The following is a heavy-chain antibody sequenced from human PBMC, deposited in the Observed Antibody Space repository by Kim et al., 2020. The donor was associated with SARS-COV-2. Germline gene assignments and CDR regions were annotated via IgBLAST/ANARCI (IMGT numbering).Heavy chain of an antibody. D-gene: IGHD6-19*01. Sequence: DSGTGRFTISRDNSKNTLYLQMNSLRAEDTAVYYCAKDLDGIAVAGTRGYWGQGTLVTVSS. V-gene: IGHV3-23*01. J-gene: IGHJ4*02. CDR3: AKDLDGIAVAGTRGY.